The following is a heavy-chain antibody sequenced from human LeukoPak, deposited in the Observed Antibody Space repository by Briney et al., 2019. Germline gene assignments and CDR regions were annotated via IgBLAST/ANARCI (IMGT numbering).Heavy chain of an antibody. V-gene: IGHV4-61*01. J-gene: IGHJ5*02. D-gene: IGHD1-26*01. Sequence: SETLSLTCTVSGAPVSSASYWTWIRQPPGKGVEWIAHIYNGVNTNYNPSLKSRVTISVDTSKNQFSLRLNSVTAADTAVYYCARSRAFNSGAFDPWGQGSLVTVSS. CDR1: GAPVSSASY. CDR3: ARSRAFNSGAFDP. CDR2: IYNGVNT.